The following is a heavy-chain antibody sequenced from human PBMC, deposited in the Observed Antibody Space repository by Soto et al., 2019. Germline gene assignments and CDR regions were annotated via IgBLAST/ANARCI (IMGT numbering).Heavy chain of an antibody. CDR1: GGTFSTYA. J-gene: IGHJ4*02. Sequence: QVQLVQSGAEVKKPGSSVKVSCKASGGTFSTYAIDWVRQAPGQGLEWMGGIIPLFGTAKYAQNFQGRITITADESTNTVYMELTSLKSQDTALYYCARGVHYDSSGYYYFYWGQGTLVTVSS. CDR2: IIPLFGTA. V-gene: IGHV1-69*01. CDR3: ARGVHYDSSGYYYFY. D-gene: IGHD3-22*01.